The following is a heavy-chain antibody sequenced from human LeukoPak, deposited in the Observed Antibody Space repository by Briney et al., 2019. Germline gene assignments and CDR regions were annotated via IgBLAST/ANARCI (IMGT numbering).Heavy chain of an antibody. Sequence: GGSLRLSCAASGFTFSSYWVHWVRQAPGKGLVWVSRINSDGSSTSYADSVKGRFTISRDNAKNTLYLQMNSLRAEDTAVYYCARVSGSYGIDYWGQGTLVTVSS. D-gene: IGHD1-26*01. J-gene: IGHJ4*02. CDR1: GFTFSSYW. CDR2: INSDGSST. CDR3: ARVSGSYGIDY. V-gene: IGHV3-74*01.